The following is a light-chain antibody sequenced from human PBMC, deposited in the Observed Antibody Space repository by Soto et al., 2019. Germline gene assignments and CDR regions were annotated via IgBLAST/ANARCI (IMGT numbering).Light chain of an antibody. V-gene: IGLV2-14*03. CDR1: SSDVGGYNY. CDR2: EVS. J-gene: IGLJ1*01. Sequence: QSALTQPASVSGSPGQPITISCTGTSSDVGGYNYVSWYQQHPGKGPKLMIYEVSNRPSGVSNRFSGSKSGNTATLTISGLQAEDEADYYCSSYTSTTTRVFGTGTKVTVL. CDR3: SSYTSTTTRV.